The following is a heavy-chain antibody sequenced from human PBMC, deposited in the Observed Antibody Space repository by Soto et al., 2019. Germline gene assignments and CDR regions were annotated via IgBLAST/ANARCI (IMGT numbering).Heavy chain of an antibody. CDR1: GFTFSNYW. V-gene: IGHV3-7*01. CDR3: AGLDTSMVQTAGY. Sequence: EVQLVESGGGLVQPGGSLRLSCTASGFTFSNYWMSWVRQAPGKGLEGVANIKRDGSEKGYVDSMKGRFTISRDNAKNSLFLQMNSLRAEDTAVYYCAGLDTSMVQTAGYWGHGTLVTVSS. CDR2: IKRDGSEK. J-gene: IGHJ4*01. D-gene: IGHD5-18*01.